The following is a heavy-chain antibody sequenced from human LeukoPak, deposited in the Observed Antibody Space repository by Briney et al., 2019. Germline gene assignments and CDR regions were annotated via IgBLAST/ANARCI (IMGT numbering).Heavy chain of an antibody. Sequence: GGSLRLSCAASGFSFSNYAMGWVRQAPGQGLEWVSRISGSGVTTYSADSVKGRLSISRDNFKNTLYLQMKSLRAEDTAVYFCAKVTSERRYCSGGGCYSPFDYWGRGTLVTVST. CDR2: ISGSGVTT. V-gene: IGHV3-23*01. D-gene: IGHD2-15*01. CDR1: GFSFSNYA. J-gene: IGHJ4*02. CDR3: AKVTSERRYCSGGGCYSPFDY.